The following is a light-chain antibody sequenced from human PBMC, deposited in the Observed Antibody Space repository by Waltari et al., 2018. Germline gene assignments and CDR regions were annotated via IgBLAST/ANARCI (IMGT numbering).Light chain of an antibody. CDR3: GSYRSGSTFL. J-gene: IGLJ2*01. V-gene: IGLV2-18*02. CDR2: EVS. CDR1: SSDIGGYNG. Sequence: QSALTQPPSVSKSLGQSVTISCTGTSSDIGGYNGVSWYQLHSGTAPRLLIYEVSKRPSGVSYRFSGSKSGNTASLTISGLQAEDEADYYCGSYRSGSTFLFGGGTRLTVL.